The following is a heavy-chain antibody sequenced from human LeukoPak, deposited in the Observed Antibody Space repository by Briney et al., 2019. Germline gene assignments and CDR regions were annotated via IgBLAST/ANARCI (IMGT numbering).Heavy chain of an antibody. CDR2: IKQDGSEK. J-gene: IGHJ3*02. CDR1: GFTFSSYA. CDR3: AREYNWNQGAFDI. V-gene: IGHV3-7*01. Sequence: GGSLRLSCAASGFTFSSYAMHWVRQAPGKGLEWVANIKQDGSEKYYVDSVKGRFTISRDNAKNSLYLQMNSLRAEDTAVYYCAREYNWNQGAFDIWGQGTMVTVSS. D-gene: IGHD1-20*01.